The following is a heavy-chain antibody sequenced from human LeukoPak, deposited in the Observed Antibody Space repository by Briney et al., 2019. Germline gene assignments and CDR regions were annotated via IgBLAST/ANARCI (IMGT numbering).Heavy chain of an antibody. J-gene: IGHJ6*02. CDR1: GFTFSSYS. CDR3: ARGRLWGYYYYGMDV. Sequence: GSLRLSCAASGFTFSSYSMNWVRQPPGKGLEWIGEINHSGSTNYNPSLKSRVTISVDTSKNQFSLKLSSVTAADTAVYYCARGRLWGYYYYGMDVWGQGTTVTVSS. CDR2: INHSGST. V-gene: IGHV4-34*01. D-gene: IGHD4/OR15-4a*01.